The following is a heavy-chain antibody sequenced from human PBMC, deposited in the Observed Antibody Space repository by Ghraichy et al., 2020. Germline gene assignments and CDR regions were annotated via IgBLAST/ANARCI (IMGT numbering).Heavy chain of an antibody. CDR1: GFTFSSYG. J-gene: IGHJ2*01. V-gene: IGHV3-30*02. CDR2: IRYDGSNK. D-gene: IGHD3-9*01. Sequence: GGSLRLSCAASGFTFSSYGMHWVRQAPGKGLEWVAFIRYDGSNKYYADSVMGRFTISRDNSKNTLYLQMNSLRAEDTAVYYCARVPLDYDILTGYSNSYWYFDLWGRGTLVTVSS. CDR3: ARVPLDYDILTGYSNSYWYFDL.